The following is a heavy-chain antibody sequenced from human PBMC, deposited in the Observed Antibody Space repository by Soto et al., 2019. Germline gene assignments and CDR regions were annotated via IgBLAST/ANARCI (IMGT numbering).Heavy chain of an antibody. D-gene: IGHD6-19*01. Sequence: GASVKVSCKASGYTFTSYAMHWVRQAPGQRLEWMGWINAGNGNTKYSQKFQGRVTITRDTSASTAYMELSSLRSEDTAVYYCARDTGLDQPYYYYGMDVWGQGTTVTVSS. CDR3: ARDTGLDQPYYYYGMDV. V-gene: IGHV1-3*01. CDR2: INAGNGNT. CDR1: GYTFTSYA. J-gene: IGHJ6*02.